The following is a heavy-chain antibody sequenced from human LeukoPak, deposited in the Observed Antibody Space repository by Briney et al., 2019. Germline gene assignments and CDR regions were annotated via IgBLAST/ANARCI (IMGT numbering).Heavy chain of an antibody. D-gene: IGHD3-9*01. CDR1: GFMFSSSG. CDR2: IHSDGSNK. CDR3: AKEPYDILTGYYPLFDY. Sequence: GGSLGVSGAATGFMFSSSGMHWVRQAPGNGLIWFAFIHSDGSNKHYADSVKGRFTISRDNSKNMLYLQMNSLRTEDTAVYYCAKEPYDILTGYYPLFDYWGQGTLVTVSS. V-gene: IGHV3-30*02. J-gene: IGHJ4*02.